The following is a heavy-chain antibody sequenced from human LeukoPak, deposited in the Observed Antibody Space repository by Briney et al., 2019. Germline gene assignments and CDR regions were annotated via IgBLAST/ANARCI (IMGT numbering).Heavy chain of an antibody. CDR3: ARGNWEYYYYYYMDV. J-gene: IGHJ6*03. V-gene: IGHV1-69*05. D-gene: IGHD7-27*01. CDR2: IIPIFGTA. Sequence: SVKVSCKASGGTFSSYAISWVRQAPGQGLEWMGRIIPIFGTANYAQKFQGRVTITTDESTSTAYMELSSLRSEDTAVYYCARGNWEYYYYYYMDVWGKGTTVTASS. CDR1: GGTFSSYA.